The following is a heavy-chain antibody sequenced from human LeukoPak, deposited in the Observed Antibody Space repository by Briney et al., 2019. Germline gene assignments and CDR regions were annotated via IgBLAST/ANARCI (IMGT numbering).Heavy chain of an antibody. V-gene: IGHV3-9*03. J-gene: IGHJ3*02. Sequence: GGSLRLSCAAPGFTFDDYAMHWVRQAPGKGLEGVSGISWNSGSIGYADSVKGRFTISRDNAKNYLYLQMNSLRAEDMAVYYCAKDSSSWLGSDALDAFDIWGQGTMVTVYS. D-gene: IGHD6-13*01. CDR3: AKDSSSWLGSDALDAFDI. CDR1: GFTFDDYA. CDR2: ISWNSGSI.